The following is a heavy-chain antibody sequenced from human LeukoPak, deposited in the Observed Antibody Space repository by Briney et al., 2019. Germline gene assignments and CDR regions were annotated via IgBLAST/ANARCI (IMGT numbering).Heavy chain of an antibody. CDR3: ARTGRRGYSYGKNYYFDY. V-gene: IGHV3-23*01. Sequence: GGSLRLSCAASGFIFSSYAMSWVRQTPGKGLEWVSVISASGGSTYYADSVKGRFTISRDNSKNTLYLQMNSLRAEDTAVYYCARTGRRGYSYGKNYYFDYWGQGTLVTVSS. D-gene: IGHD5-18*01. J-gene: IGHJ4*02. CDR1: GFIFSSYA. CDR2: ISASGGST.